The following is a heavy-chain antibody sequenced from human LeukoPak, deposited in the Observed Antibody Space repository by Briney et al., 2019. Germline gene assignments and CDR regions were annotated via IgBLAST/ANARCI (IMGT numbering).Heavy chain of an antibody. Sequence: SETLSLTCTVSGGSISSYYWSWIRQPAGKGLEWIGRIYTSGSTNYNPSLKSRVTMSVDTSKNQSSLKLSSVTAADTAVYYCARDVAGWSGYYSAFDIWGQGTMVTVSS. J-gene: IGHJ3*02. CDR2: IYTSGST. CDR1: GGSISSYY. CDR3: ARDVAGWSGYYSAFDI. D-gene: IGHD3-3*01. V-gene: IGHV4-4*07.